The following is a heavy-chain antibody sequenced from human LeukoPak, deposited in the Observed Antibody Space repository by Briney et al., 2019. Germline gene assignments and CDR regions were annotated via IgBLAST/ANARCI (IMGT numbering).Heavy chain of an antibody. Sequence: TGGSLRLSCAASGFTFSSYGMSWVRQAPGKGLEWVSVIYSGGSTYYADSVKGRFTISRHNSKNTLYLQMNSLRAEDTAVYYCARAPGPGAFDIWGQGTMVTVSS. CDR2: IYSGGST. J-gene: IGHJ3*02. CDR1: GFTFSSYG. V-gene: IGHV3-53*04. CDR3: ARAPGPGAFDI.